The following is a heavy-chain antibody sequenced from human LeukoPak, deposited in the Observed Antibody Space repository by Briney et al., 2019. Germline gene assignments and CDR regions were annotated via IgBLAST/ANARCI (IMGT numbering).Heavy chain of an antibody. CDR3: ARDNFGAYYYDSSGYYNDAFDI. CDR1: GFTVSSNY. V-gene: IGHV3-66*01. CDR2: IYSGGST. J-gene: IGHJ3*02. Sequence: GGSLRLSCAASGFTVSSNYMRWVRQAPGKGLEWVSVIYSGGSTYCADAVNARFTNSRDNSRNTLYLQMNSLGASDTAVYYCARDNFGAYYYDSSGYYNDAFDIWGQGTMVTVSS. D-gene: IGHD3-22*01.